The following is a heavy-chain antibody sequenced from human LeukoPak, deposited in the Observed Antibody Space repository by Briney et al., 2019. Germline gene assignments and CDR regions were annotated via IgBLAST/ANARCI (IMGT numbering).Heavy chain of an antibody. Sequence: PSETLSLTCAVYGGSFSGYYWSWIRQPPGKGLEWIGEINHSGSTNYNPSLKSRVTISVDKSKNQFSLKLSSVTAADTAVYYCAILNDILTGDDAFDIWGQGTMVTVSS. D-gene: IGHD3-9*01. J-gene: IGHJ3*02. CDR1: GGSFSGYY. CDR2: INHSGST. CDR3: AILNDILTGDDAFDI. V-gene: IGHV4-34*01.